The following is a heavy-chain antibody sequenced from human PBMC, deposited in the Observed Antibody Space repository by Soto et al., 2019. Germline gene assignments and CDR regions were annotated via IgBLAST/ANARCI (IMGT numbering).Heavy chain of an antibody. V-gene: IGHV1-3*01. D-gene: IGHD4-4*01. CDR2: INAGNGDT. J-gene: IGHJ4*02. CDR1: GYSFSTFA. Sequence: GASVKVSCKASGYSFSTFAIHWVRQAPGQRLEWMGWINAGNGDTKYSEKFQGRVTITGRTSASTAYMDLSNLRSEDTAVYYCATQGRTTTEFDFWGQGTLVTVSS. CDR3: ATQGRTTTEFDF.